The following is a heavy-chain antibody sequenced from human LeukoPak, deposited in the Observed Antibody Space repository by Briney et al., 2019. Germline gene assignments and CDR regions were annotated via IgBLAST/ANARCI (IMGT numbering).Heavy chain of an antibody. CDR3: ASSSIAARHYYYYYYMDV. CDR1: GFTFSSYW. J-gene: IGHJ6*03. Sequence: GGSLRLSCAASGFTFSSYWMHWFRQAPGKGLEWVSYISSSSSTIYYADSVKGRFTISRDNAKNSLYLQMNSLRAEDTAVYYCASSSIAARHYYYYYYMDVWGKGTTVTVSS. V-gene: IGHV3-48*01. D-gene: IGHD6-6*01. CDR2: ISSSSSTI.